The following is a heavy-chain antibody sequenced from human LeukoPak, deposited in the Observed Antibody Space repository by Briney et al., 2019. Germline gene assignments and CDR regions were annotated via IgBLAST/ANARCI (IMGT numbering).Heavy chain of an antibody. D-gene: IGHD4-11*01. CDR1: GYSISSGYY. CDR2: IYHSGST. V-gene: IGHV4-38-2*02. CDR3: AKEGLQEFDY. J-gene: IGHJ4*02. Sequence: SETLSLICTVSGYSISSGYYWGWIRQPPGKGLEWIGSIYHSGSTYYNPSLKSRVAISVDTSKNQFSLKLSSVTAADTAVYYCAKEGLQEFDYWGQGTLVTVSS.